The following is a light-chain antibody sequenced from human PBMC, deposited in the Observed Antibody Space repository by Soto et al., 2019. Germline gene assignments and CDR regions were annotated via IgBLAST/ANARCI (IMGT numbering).Light chain of an antibody. CDR1: SNDVGGYKY. CDR3: SSYTSITTVV. V-gene: IGLV2-14*03. Sequence: QSALTQPASVSGSPGQSITISCTGTSNDVGGYKYVSWYRQNPGRAPKLIIYDVNNRASGVSNRFSGSKSGNTASLTISWLQAEDEADYYCSSYTSITTVVFGGGTKVTFL. J-gene: IGLJ2*01. CDR2: DVN.